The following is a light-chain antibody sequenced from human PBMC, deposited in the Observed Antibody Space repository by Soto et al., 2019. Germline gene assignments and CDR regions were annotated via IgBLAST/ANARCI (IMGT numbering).Light chain of an antibody. V-gene: IGKV3-20*01. CDR1: QSVSSN. J-gene: IGKJ3*01. Sequence: EIVMKQSPATLSVSPGERATLSCRASQSVSSNLAWYQQKPGQAPRLLIYGASSRATGIPDRFSGSGSGTDFTLTINRLEPEDFAVYYCQHYGNSPPSVTFGPGTKVDIK. CDR2: GAS. CDR3: QHYGNSPPSVT.